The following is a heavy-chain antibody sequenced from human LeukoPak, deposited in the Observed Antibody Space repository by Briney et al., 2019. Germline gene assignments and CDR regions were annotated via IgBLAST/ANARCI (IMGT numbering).Heavy chain of an antibody. CDR2: IYSGGST. CDR3: ARGWYNSGYYCDY. Sequence: GGSLTLSCAASGFTVSSNYMSWARQAPGKGLEWVSVIYSGGSTYYADSVKDRFIISRDNSKNTVFLQMNSLRAEDTAVYYCARGWYNSGYYCDYWGQGTLVTVSS. V-gene: IGHV3-66*01. D-gene: IGHD6-19*01. CDR1: GFTVSSNY. J-gene: IGHJ4*02.